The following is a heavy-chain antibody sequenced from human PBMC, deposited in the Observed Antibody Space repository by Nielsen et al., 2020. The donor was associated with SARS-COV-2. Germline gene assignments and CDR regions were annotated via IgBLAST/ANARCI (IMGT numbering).Heavy chain of an antibody. CDR1: GFSVEDYD. D-gene: IGHD6-6*01. V-gene: IGHV3-9*01. Sequence: GGSLRLSCAASGFSVEDYDIHWVRQVPGRGLEWVSGFSWNGASIGYADSVKGRFTISRDNAKNSLYLQMNSLRAEDTALYYCAKDSSSAFDYWGQGTLVTVSS. CDR3: AKDSSSAFDY. J-gene: IGHJ4*02. CDR2: FSWNGASI.